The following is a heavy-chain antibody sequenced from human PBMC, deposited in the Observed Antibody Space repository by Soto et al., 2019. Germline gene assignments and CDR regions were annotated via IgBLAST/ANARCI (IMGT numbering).Heavy chain of an antibody. CDR2: IIPIFGTA. CDR3: AREGGVTPPDYYYGMDV. Sequence: QVQLVQSGAEVKKPGSSVKVSCKASGGTFSSYAISWVRQAPGQGLEWMGGIIPIFGTANYAQKFQGRVTITADESTSTAYMELGSLRSEDTAVYYCAREGGVTPPDYYYGMDVWGQGTTVTVSS. D-gene: IGHD2-21*02. V-gene: IGHV1-69*12. J-gene: IGHJ6*02. CDR1: GGTFSSYA.